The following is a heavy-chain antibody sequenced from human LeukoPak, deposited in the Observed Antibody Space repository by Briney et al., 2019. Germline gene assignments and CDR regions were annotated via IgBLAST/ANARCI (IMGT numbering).Heavy chain of an antibody. CDR3: ARDYYGSGSYDY. D-gene: IGHD3-10*01. CDR2: IYYSGST. V-gene: IGHV4-59*01. CDR1: GGSISSYY. Sequence: SETLSLTCTVSGGSISSYYWSWIRQPPGKGLEWIGYIYYSGSTNYNPSLKSRVTISVDTSKNQSSLKLSSVTAADTAVYYCARDYYGSGSYDYWGQGTLVTVSS. J-gene: IGHJ4*02.